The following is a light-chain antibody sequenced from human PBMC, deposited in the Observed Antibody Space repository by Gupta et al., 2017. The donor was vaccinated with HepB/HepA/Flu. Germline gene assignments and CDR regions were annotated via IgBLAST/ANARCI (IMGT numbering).Light chain of an antibody. CDR2: GAS. J-gene: IGKJ1*01. CDR1: QSVSSYY. V-gene: IGKV3-20*01. CDR3: QQDGSPWT. Sequence: EIVLTQSPGTLSLSPGERATLSCRASQSVSSYYLAWYQHKPGQAPRLLIYGASSRATGIPDRFSGSGSGKDFTLTISRLEPDDSAIYYCQQDGSPWTFGQGTKVEIK.